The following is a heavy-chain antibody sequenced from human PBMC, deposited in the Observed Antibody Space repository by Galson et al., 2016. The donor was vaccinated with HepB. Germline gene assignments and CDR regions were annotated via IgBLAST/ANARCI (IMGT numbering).Heavy chain of an antibody. V-gene: IGHV3-21*06. D-gene: IGHD6-19*01. J-gene: IGHJ4*02. CDR2: ISSKSVYI. CDR1: GFTFSHYG. Sequence: SLRLSCAASGFTFSHYGMNWIRQAPGKGLEWVSSISSKSVYIYTADSVRGRFAISRDDPKNSMYLQMNSVRVEDTAVYYCVRDGDTTGWSDYWGQGTLVTVSS. CDR3: VRDGDTTGWSDY.